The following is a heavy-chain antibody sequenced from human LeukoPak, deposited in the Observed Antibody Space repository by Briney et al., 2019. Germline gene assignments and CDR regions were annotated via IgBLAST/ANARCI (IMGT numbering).Heavy chain of an antibody. D-gene: IGHD5-24*01. CDR3: ARATAEMATITFDY. V-gene: IGHV3-53*01. CDR1: GFTVSSNY. J-gene: IGHJ4*02. Sequence: GGSLRLSCAASGFTVSSNYMSWVRQAPGKGLEWVSVIYSGGSTYYADSVKGRFTISRDNSKNTLYLQMNSLRAEDTAVYYCARATAEMATITFDYWGQGTLVTVSS. CDR2: IYSGGST.